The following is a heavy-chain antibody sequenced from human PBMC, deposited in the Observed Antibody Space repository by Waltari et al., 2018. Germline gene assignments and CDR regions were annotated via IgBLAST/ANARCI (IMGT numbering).Heavy chain of an antibody. D-gene: IGHD3-10*01. V-gene: IGHV4-38-2*01. CDR3: ARLSGWFRELLSKPGAFDY. CDR2: LYHSGGT. J-gene: IGHJ4*02. Sequence: QVQLQESGPGLVKPSETLSLTCAVSGYSISSGYYWGWIRQPPGKGLEWIGSLYHSGGTYSNPSRRSRVTISVDTSKNQFSLKLSSVTAADTAVYYCARLSGWFRELLSKPGAFDYWGQGTLVTVSS. CDR1: GYSISSGYY.